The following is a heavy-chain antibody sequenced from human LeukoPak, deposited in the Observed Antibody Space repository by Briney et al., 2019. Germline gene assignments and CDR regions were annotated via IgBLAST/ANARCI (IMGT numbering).Heavy chain of an antibody. CDR3: ATDSGYSGYNFAY. CDR1: GDSVSTNSAA. D-gene: IGHD5-12*01. J-gene: IGHJ4*02. CDR2: TYYRSKWHN. Sequence: SQTLSLTCAISGDSVSTNSAAWYWIRQSPSRGLEWLGRTYYRSKWHNDYAVSVRSRITINPDTSKNQFSLQLKSVTPEDTAIYYCATDSGYSGYNFAYWGQGTLVTVSS. V-gene: IGHV6-1*01.